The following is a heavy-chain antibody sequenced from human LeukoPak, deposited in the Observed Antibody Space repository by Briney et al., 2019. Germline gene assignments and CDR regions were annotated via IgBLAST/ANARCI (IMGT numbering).Heavy chain of an antibody. CDR2: ISNSGSTI. J-gene: IGHJ4*02. CDR3: ARVAWFGDDY. Sequence: GGSLRLSCAASGFTFSDYFMSWIRQAPGKGLEWISYISNSGSTIYYADSVKGRFTISRDNAKNSLYLQMNSLRAEDTAVYYCARVAWFGDDYWGQGTVVTVSS. V-gene: IGHV3-11*01. CDR1: GFTFSDYF. D-gene: IGHD3-10*01.